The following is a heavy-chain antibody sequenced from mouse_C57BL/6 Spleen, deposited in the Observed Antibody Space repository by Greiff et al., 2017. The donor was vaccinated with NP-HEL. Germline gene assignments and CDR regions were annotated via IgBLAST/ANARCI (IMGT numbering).Heavy chain of an antibody. V-gene: IGHV5-12*01. CDR2: ISNGGGST. Sequence: EVQRVESGGGLVQPGGSLKLSCAASGFTFSDYYMYWVRQTPEKRLEWVAYISNGGGSTYYPDTVKGRFPISRDNAKNTLYLQMSRLKSEDTAMYYCARPPIDDDYDVGAYYAMDYWGQGTSVTVSS. CDR3: ARPPIDDDYDVGAYYAMDY. CDR1: GFTFSDYY. D-gene: IGHD2-4*01. J-gene: IGHJ4*01.